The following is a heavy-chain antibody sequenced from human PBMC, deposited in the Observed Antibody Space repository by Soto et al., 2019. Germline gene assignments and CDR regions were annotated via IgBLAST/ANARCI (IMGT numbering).Heavy chain of an antibody. Sequence: SETLSLTCTVSGGSISSYYWSWIRQPPGKGLEWIGYIYYSENTNYNPSLKSRVTISVDTSKNQFSLKLSSVTAADTAVYYCASSNFYHNSGRFDNWGQGTLVTVSS. D-gene: IGHD3-22*01. V-gene: IGHV4-59*01. CDR2: IYYSENT. CDR3: ASSNFYHNSGRFDN. CDR1: GGSISSYY. J-gene: IGHJ4*02.